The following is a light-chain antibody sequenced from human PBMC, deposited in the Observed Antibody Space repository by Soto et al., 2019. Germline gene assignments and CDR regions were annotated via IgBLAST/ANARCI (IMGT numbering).Light chain of an antibody. Sequence: EIVLTQSPATLSLSPGNRATLSCRASQSVSGCLAWYQQKPGQAPGLLIYDASNRATGIPARFSGSGSGTDFTLTITSLEPEDFAVYYCQQRSNWPSTFGGGTKVEI. V-gene: IGKV3-11*01. J-gene: IGKJ4*01. CDR1: QSVSGC. CDR3: QQRSNWPST. CDR2: DAS.